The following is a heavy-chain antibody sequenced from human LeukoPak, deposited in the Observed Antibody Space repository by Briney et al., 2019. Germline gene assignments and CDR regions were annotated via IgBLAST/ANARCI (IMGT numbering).Heavy chain of an antibody. Sequence: ASVKVSCKASGYTFTGYYMHWVRQAPGQGLEWMGWINPNSGDTNYAQKFQGRVTMTRDTSISTAYMELSRLRSDDTPVYYCARDIQPESYYYYYYMDVWGKGTTVTVSS. CDR2: INPNSGDT. D-gene: IGHD5-18*01. V-gene: IGHV1-2*02. J-gene: IGHJ6*03. CDR3: ARDIQPESYYYYYYMDV. CDR1: GYTFTGYY.